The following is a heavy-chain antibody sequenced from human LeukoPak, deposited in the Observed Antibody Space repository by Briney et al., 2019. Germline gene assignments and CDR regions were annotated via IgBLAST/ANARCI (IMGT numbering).Heavy chain of an antibody. CDR1: GFTFSSYG. CDR2: IRSKANGYTT. J-gene: IGHJ4*02. V-gene: IGHV3-73*01. CDR3: GQYDRTTVLSGH. Sequence: GRSLRLSCAASGFTFSSYGMHWVRQASGKGLEWVGRIRSKANGYTTAYAASVKGRFTISRDDSKDTTYLQMNSLTAEDTAVYYCGQYDRTTVLSGHWGQGTLVTVSS. D-gene: IGHD4/OR15-4a*01.